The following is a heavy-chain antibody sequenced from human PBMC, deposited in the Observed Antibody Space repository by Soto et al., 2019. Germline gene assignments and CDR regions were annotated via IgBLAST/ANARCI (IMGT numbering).Heavy chain of an antibody. CDR2: IRPDGGEK. V-gene: IGHV3-7*02. CDR1: GLSFNYYW. J-gene: IGHJ4*02. CDR3: ASGIGY. Sequence: PGGSLRLSCAASGLSFNYYWMSWVRQAPGKGLEWVANIRPDGGEKQYVDSAKGRFTISRDNARNSLFLEMNSLRVEDTAVYFCASGIGYWGQGILVTVSS.